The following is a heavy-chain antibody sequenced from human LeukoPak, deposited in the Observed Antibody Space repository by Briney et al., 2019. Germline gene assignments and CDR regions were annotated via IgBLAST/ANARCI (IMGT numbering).Heavy chain of an antibody. J-gene: IGHJ4*02. CDR2: IYHSGST. CDR1: GGSISSSNW. CDR3: ARDFSPSIGGVMSY. D-gene: IGHD3-16*01. V-gene: IGHV4-4*02. Sequence: SETLSLTCAVSGGSISSSNWWSWVRQPPGKGLEWIGEIYHSGSTNYNPSLKSRVTISVDKSKNQFSLKLSSVTAADTAVYYCARDFSPSIGGVMSYWGQGTLVTVSS.